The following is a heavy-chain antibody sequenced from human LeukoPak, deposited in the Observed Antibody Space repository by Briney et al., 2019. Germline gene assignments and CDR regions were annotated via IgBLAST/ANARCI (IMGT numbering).Heavy chain of an antibody. CDR1: GFTVSGDY. V-gene: IGHV3-53*01. D-gene: IGHD4-17*01. Sequence: GGSLRLSCAASGFTVSGDYMSWVRQAPGKGLEWVSVIYSGGSTYYADSVKGRFTISRDNSKNTLYLQMNSLRAEDTAVYYCARAYDYGDFQLSDWGQGTLVTVSS. CDR3: ARAYDYGDFQLSD. CDR2: IYSGGST. J-gene: IGHJ4*02.